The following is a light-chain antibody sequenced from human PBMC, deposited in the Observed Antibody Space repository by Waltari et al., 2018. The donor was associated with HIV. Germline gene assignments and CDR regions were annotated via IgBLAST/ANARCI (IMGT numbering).Light chain of an antibody. CDR2: RSR. V-gene: IGLV3-25*03. CDR3: LSADGRGVRKF. J-gene: IGLJ2*01. Sequence: YELTQPPSLSVPPGQPARIPSSRNALSAPLCYWYQHKVGQAPVLIIFRSRERSPQVPARFSASESGTRFTLTISGVQAEDEADYFCLSADGRGVRKFFGGGTRLTVL. CDR1: ALSAPL.